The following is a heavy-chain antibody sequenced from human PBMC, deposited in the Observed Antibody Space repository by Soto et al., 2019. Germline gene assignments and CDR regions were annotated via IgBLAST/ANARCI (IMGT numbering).Heavy chain of an antibody. CDR2: IHYSGST. V-gene: IGHV4-61*01. J-gene: IGHJ5*02. CDR3: ARDKARYYYDSSGFNWFDP. Sequence: PSETLSLTCTVPGGSVNIGTYYWSWIRQPPGKGLEWIGFIHYSGSTNYNPSLKSRVTISVDTSKNQFSLKLSSVTAADTAVYYCARDKARYYYDSSGFNWFDPWGQGTLVTVSS. CDR1: GGSVNIGTYY. D-gene: IGHD3-22*01.